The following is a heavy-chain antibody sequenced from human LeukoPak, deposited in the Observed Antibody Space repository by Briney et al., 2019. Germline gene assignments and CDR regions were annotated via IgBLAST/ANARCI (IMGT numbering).Heavy chain of an antibody. J-gene: IGHJ4*02. D-gene: IGHD6-13*01. CDR2: IIPIFGTA. CDR3: ASLALEIGAASGYYFDY. V-gene: IGHV1-69*05. Sequence: GASVKVSCKASGYTFTSYDINWVRQATGQGLEWMGGIIPIFGTANYAQKFQGRVTITTDESTSTAYMELSSLRSEDTAVYYCASLALEIGAASGYYFDYWGQGTLVTVSS. CDR1: GYTFTSYD.